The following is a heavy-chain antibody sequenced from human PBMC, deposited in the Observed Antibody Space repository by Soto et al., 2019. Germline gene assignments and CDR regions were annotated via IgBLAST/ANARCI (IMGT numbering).Heavy chain of an antibody. CDR1: GYTFTSFY. CDR2: INPSGGIT. CDR3: ASSPSFSSSWYGIPPDQSHVMDV. V-gene: IGHV1-46*01. D-gene: IGHD6-13*01. J-gene: IGHJ6*02. Sequence: QMQLVQSGAEVKRPGASVRVSCKSSGYTFTSFYIHWVRPAPGQGLEWVGIINPSGGITNFAQSFQGRVTMTRDMSTNTHFMELSSLKSDDTAVYYCASSPSFSSSWYGIPPDQSHVMDVWGQGNTVTVS.